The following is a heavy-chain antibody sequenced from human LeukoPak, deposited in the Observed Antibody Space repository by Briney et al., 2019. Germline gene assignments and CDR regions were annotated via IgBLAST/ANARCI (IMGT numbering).Heavy chain of an antibody. Sequence: SETLSLTCTVSGGSISSSSYYWGWIRQPPGKGLEWIGRIYTSGSTNYNPSLKSRVTMSVDTSKNQFSLKLSSVTAADTAVYYCARDNRRIAARHDAFDIWGQGTMVTVSS. CDR3: ARDNRRIAARHDAFDI. CDR2: IYTSGST. J-gene: IGHJ3*02. V-gene: IGHV4-39*07. CDR1: GGSISSSSYY. D-gene: IGHD6-6*01.